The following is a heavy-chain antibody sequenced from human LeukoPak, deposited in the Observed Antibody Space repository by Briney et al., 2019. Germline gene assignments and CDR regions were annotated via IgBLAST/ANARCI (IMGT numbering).Heavy chain of an antibody. Sequence: GGSLRLSCAASGFTVSSNYMSWVRQAPGKGLEWVSVIYSRGSTYYADSVKGRFTISRQNSKNTLDLQMNSLRPEDTAVYYCARDGRDCITNSCYGYYGMDVWGQGTTVTVSS. CDR3: ARDGRDCITNSCYGYYGMDV. V-gene: IGHV3-53*04. D-gene: IGHD2-2*01. CDR2: IYSRGST. J-gene: IGHJ6*02. CDR1: GFTVSSNY.